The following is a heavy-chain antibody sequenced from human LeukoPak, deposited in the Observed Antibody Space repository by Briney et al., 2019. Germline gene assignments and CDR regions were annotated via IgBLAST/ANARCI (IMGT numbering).Heavy chain of an antibody. Sequence: GGSLRLSCVASGYTFSSYSINWVRHAPGKGLEWVSSISGRSNYIYYADSVRGRFSISRDDARDSLYLQMNSLRAEDTAVYFCVRLRRNSDTSGFYYYYDFWGQGTLVTVSS. J-gene: IGHJ4*02. D-gene: IGHD3-22*01. V-gene: IGHV3-21*01. CDR1: GYTFSSYS. CDR3: VRLRRNSDTSGFYYYYDF. CDR2: ISGRSNYI.